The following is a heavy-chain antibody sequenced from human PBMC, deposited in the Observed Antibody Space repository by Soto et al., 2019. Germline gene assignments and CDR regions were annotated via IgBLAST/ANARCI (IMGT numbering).Heavy chain of an antibody. CDR3: ARHAGGVSQIDY. Sequence: QLQLQESGPGLVKPSETLSLTYTVSGGSISSHGYYWGWIRQPPGKGLEWIGTIYYSGTTFYNPSLKSRVTISVDTSKNQLSLKLSSVTTADTAVYYCARHAGGVSQIDYWGQGTLVTVSS. D-gene: IGHD1-26*01. CDR1: GGSISSHGYY. V-gene: IGHV4-39*01. J-gene: IGHJ4*02. CDR2: IYYSGTT.